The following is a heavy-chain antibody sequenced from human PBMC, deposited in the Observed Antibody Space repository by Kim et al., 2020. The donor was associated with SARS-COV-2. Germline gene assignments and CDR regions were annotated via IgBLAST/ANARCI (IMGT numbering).Heavy chain of an antibody. CDR3: AKGGRLGYCTNGVCYGFLSP. V-gene: IGHV3-30*18. J-gene: IGHJ5*02. Sequence: GGSLRLSCAASGFTFSSYGMHWVRQAPGKGLEWVAVISYDGSNKYYADSVKGRFTISRDNSKNTLYLQMNSLRAEDTAVYYCAKGGRLGYCTNGVCYGFLSPWGQGTLVTVSS. CDR1: GFTFSSYG. CDR2: ISYDGSNK. D-gene: IGHD2-8*01.